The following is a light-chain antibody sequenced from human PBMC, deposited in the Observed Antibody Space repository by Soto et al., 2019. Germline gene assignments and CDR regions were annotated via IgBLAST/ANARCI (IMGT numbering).Light chain of an antibody. Sequence: VMTQSPATLSVSPGERATLSCRASQSVNSNLAWYQQKPGQAPRLLIFGASTRATGIPARFSGSGSGTEFTLTICSLQSEDFAVYYCQHYHNWPPWTFGQGTKVEI. V-gene: IGKV3-15*01. J-gene: IGKJ1*01. CDR2: GAS. CDR3: QHYHNWPPWT. CDR1: QSVNSN.